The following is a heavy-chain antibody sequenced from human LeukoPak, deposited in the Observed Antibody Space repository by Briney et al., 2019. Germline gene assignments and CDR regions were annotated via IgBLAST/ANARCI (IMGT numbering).Heavy chain of an antibody. Sequence: ASVKVSCKASGYTFTTYSLAWVRQAPGQSLEWMGWISVNNGGTNYAQSFQDRVTLTRDTSTNTSYLELRSLRSDDTAIIYCATATQPRGYFLHWGQGTLVTVSS. CDR3: ATATQPRGYFLH. CDR2: ISVNNGGT. D-gene: IGHD2-2*01. J-gene: IGHJ1*01. CDR1: GYTFTTYS. V-gene: IGHV1-18*01.